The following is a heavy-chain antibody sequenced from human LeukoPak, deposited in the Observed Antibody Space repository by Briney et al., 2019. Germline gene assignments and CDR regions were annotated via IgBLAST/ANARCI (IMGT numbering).Heavy chain of an antibody. V-gene: IGHV4-39*01. J-gene: IGHJ4*02. Sequence: SETLSLTCTVSGGSISSSSYYWGWIRQPPGKGLEWIGNIYYSGSTYYNPSLKSRVTISVDTSKNQFSLKLSSVTAADTAVYYCARGHSSGWYYFDYWGQGTLVTVSS. D-gene: IGHD6-19*01. CDR3: ARGHSSGWYYFDY. CDR2: IYYSGST. CDR1: GGSISSSSYY.